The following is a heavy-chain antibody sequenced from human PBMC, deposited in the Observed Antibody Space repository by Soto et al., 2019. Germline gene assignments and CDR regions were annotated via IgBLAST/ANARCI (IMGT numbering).Heavy chain of an antibody. D-gene: IGHD1-1*01. V-gene: IGHV3-48*02. CDR1: GFTFNSYS. J-gene: IGHJ5*01. CDR2: ISSTSTTI. CDR3: ARVRRLEEVWFYS. Sequence: GGSLRLSCAASGFTFNSYSMNWVRQAPGKGLEWISYISSTSTTIYYADSVQGRFTVSRDNARNSLFLQMNGLRDDDTAVYYCARVRRLEEVWFYSWGQGVLVTVSS.